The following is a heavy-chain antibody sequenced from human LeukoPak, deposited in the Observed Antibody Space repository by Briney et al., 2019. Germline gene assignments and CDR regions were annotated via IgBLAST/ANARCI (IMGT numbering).Heavy chain of an antibody. V-gene: IGHV3-30-3*01. D-gene: IGHD2-2*01. J-gene: IGHJ4*02. CDR1: GFTFSNYA. CDR2: ISYDGSNK. Sequence: GGSLRLSCAASGFTFSNYAMHWVRQAPGKGLVWVAIISYDGSNKYYADSVKGRFTISRDNSKNTLYLQINSLRAEDTAVYYCVSFYETYWGRGTLVTVSS. CDR3: VSFYETY.